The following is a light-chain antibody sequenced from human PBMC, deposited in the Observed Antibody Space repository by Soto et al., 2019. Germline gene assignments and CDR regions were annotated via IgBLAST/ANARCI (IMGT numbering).Light chain of an antibody. CDR1: QSVTSN. J-gene: IGKJ3*01. V-gene: IGKV3-11*01. CDR3: QQRGTWPPLFA. CDR2: DAY. Sequence: EIVLTQSPATLSLSPGERATLSCRASQSVTSNFAWYQQKPGQAPRLLIYDAYKRATGVPARFSGSGSGTDFFHTISSLEPEDFAVYYCQQRGTWPPLFAFGPGTRVDI.